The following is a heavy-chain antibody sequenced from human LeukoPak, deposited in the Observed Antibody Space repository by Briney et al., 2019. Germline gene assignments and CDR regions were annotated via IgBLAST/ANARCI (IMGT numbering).Heavy chain of an antibody. J-gene: IGHJ4*02. CDR3: ARGGQWELPYYFDY. CDR2: ISSSSSYI. CDR1: GFTFSSYS. Sequence: GGSLRLSCAASGFTFSSYSMKWVRQAPGKGLEWVSSISSSSSYIYYADSVKGRFTISRDNAKNSLYLQMNSLRAEDTAVYYCARGGQWELPYYFDYWGQGTLVTVSS. D-gene: IGHD1-26*01. V-gene: IGHV3-21*01.